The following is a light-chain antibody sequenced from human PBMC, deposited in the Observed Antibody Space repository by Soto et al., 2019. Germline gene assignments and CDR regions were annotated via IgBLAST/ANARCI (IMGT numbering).Light chain of an antibody. Sequence: SYELTQPPSVSVAPGQTARITCGGYNIGTKAVHWYQQKPGQAPVLVVHDDGDRPSGIPDRFSGSNSGNTATLTISRVEAGDGADYYCQVWDSTSDHPVFSGGTQLTVL. CDR1: NIGTKA. V-gene: IGLV3-21*02. CDR2: DDG. CDR3: QVWDSTSDHPV. J-gene: IGLJ3*02.